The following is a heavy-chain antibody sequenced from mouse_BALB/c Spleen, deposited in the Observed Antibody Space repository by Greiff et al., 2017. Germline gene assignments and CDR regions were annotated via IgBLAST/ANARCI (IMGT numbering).Heavy chain of an antibody. Sequence: EVKLMESGGGLVKPGGSLKLSCAASGFTFSDYYMYWVRQTPEKRLEWVATISDGGSYTYYPDSVKGRFTISRDNAKNNLYLQMSSLKSEDTAMYYCARAGNSFYYAMDYWGQGTSVTVSS. V-gene: IGHV5-4*02. CDR2: ISDGGSYT. CDR1: GFTFSDYY. D-gene: IGHD2-1*01. CDR3: ARAGNSFYYAMDY. J-gene: IGHJ4*01.